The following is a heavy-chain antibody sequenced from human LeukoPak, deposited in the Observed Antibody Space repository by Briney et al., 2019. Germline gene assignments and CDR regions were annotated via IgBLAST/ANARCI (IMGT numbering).Heavy chain of an antibody. V-gene: IGHV4-59*06. CDR3: ARGPYYDSSGYQPYFQH. J-gene: IGHJ1*01. D-gene: IGHD3-22*01. Sequence: SETLSLTCTVSGGSISSYYWSWIRQHPGKGLEWIGYIYYSGSTYYNPSLKSRVTISVDTSKNQFSLKLSSVTAADTAVYYCARGPYYDSSGYQPYFQHWGQGTLVTVSS. CDR2: IYYSGST. CDR1: GGSISSYY.